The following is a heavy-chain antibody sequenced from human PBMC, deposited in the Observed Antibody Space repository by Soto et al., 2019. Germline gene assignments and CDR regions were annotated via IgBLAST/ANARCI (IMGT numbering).Heavy chain of an antibody. Sequence: ASETLSLTCTVSGGSISSGGYYWSWIRQPPGKGLEWIGYIYYTGITNYNPSLKSRVTISVDTSKNQFSLKLSSVTAADTAVYYCARSYSSSWYWVFDYWGQGTLVTVS. V-gene: IGHV4-61*08. CDR1: GGSISSGGYY. CDR2: IYYTGIT. D-gene: IGHD6-13*01. CDR3: ARSYSSSWYWVFDY. J-gene: IGHJ4*02.